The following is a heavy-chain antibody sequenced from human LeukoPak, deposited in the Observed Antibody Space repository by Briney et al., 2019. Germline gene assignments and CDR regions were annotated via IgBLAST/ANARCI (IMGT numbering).Heavy chain of an antibody. D-gene: IGHD4/OR15-4a*01. CDR3: ATDLVLGGGYYFDY. J-gene: IGHJ4*02. CDR2: FDPEDGET. CDR1: GYTLTELS. V-gene: IGHV1-24*01. Sequence: ASVKVSCKVSGYTLTELSMHWVRQAPGKGLEWMGGFDPEDGETIYARKFQGRVTMTEDTSTDTAYMELSSLRSEDTAVYYCATDLVLGGGYYFDYWGQGTLVTVSS.